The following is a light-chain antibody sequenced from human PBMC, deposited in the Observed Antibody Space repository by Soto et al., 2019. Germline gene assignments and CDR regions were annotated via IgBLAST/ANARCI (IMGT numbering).Light chain of an antibody. Sequence: ETVLTQSPGTLSLSPGERATLSCRASQSVSSNYLAWYQQKPGQAPRLLIYGASTRATGIPDRFSGSGSGTDCTLTISRLEPEDFAVYYCQQFGRSPPSWTFGQGTKVETK. V-gene: IGKV3-20*01. CDR1: QSVSSNY. CDR2: GAS. J-gene: IGKJ1*01. CDR3: QQFGRSPPSWT.